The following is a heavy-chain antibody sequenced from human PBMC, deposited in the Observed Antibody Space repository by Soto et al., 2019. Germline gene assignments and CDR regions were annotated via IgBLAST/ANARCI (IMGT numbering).Heavy chain of an antibody. Sequence: QVQLVQSGAEVKKPGSSVKVSCKASGGTFSTYAITWVRQAPGQGLEWMGGIIPMFGTANYAQKFRGRVTVTADESTSTAHMELSSLRSEDTAVYYCARGWETVGTTTSFAYWGQGTLVTVSS. V-gene: IGHV1-69*01. D-gene: IGHD1-26*01. CDR1: GGTFSTYA. J-gene: IGHJ4*02. CDR3: ARGWETVGTTTSFAY. CDR2: IIPMFGTA.